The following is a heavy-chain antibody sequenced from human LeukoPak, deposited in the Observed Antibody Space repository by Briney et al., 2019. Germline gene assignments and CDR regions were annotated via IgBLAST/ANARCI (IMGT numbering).Heavy chain of an antibody. V-gene: IGHV3-53*01. CDR1: GLTVNNNY. CDR2: LFIGGNT. Sequence: GGSLRLSCAASGLTVNNNYMNWVRQAPGKGLEWVSALFIGGNTYYADSVRGRFTISRDNSKNTLYLQMNSLRAEDTAIYYCMTAAGYNFGQYWGQGTLVTVSS. D-gene: IGHD5-18*01. J-gene: IGHJ4*02. CDR3: MTAAGYNFGQY.